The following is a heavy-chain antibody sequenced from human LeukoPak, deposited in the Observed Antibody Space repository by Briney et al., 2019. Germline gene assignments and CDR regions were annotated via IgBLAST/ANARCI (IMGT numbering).Heavy chain of an antibody. CDR1: GGTFSSYA. J-gene: IGHJ4*02. D-gene: IGHD2-2*02. Sequence: SVKVSCKASGGTFSSYAISWVRQAPGQGLEWMGGIIPIFGTANYAQKFQGRVTITTDESTSTAYMELSSLRSEDTAVYYCARANRGYCSSTSCYSALGYWGQGTLVTVSS. CDR2: IIPIFGTA. V-gene: IGHV1-69*05. CDR3: ARANRGYCSSTSCYSALGY.